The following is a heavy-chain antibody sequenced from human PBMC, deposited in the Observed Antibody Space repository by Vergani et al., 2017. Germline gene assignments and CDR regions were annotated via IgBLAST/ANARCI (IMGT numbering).Heavy chain of an antibody. Sequence: QVQLVESGGGLVKPGGSLRLSCAASGFTFSDYYMSWIRQAPGKGLEWVSYISSSSSYTNYADSVKGRFTISRDNAKNSLYLQMNSLRAADTAVYYCARAGRSGNYYPPDYWGQGTLVTVSS. CDR1: GFTFSDYY. CDR3: ARAGRSGNYYPPDY. J-gene: IGHJ4*02. CDR2: ISSSSSYT. V-gene: IGHV3-11*05. D-gene: IGHD1-26*01.